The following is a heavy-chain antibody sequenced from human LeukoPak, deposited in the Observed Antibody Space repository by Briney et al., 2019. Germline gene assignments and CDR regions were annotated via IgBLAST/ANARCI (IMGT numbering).Heavy chain of an antibody. Sequence: GGSLRLSCAASLFTFSDYSMNWVRQAPGKGLEWVSSISSRSSYIYYADSVKGRFTISRDNAKNSLYLQMNSLRAEDTAVYFCARGGPRPICSSTSCYPCYFDFWGQGTLVTVSS. CDR3: ARGGPRPICSSTSCYPCYFDF. D-gene: IGHD2-2*01. V-gene: IGHV3-21*01. CDR2: ISSRSSYI. J-gene: IGHJ4*02. CDR1: LFTFSDYS.